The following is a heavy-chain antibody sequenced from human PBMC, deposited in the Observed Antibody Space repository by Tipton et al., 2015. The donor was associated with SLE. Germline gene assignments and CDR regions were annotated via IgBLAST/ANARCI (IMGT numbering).Heavy chain of an antibody. D-gene: IGHD4-17*01. CDR1: GDTFTNYY. CDR3: ARDYGDYVILDY. V-gene: IGHV1-46*01. CDR2: IYPSGGRT. Sequence: QLVQSGAEVKKPGASVKVSCKASGDTFTNYYIHWVRQARGQGLEWMGIIYPSGGRTSYAQKFQDRITMTSDTSTRTAYMELRSLRSDDTAVYYCARDYGDYVILDYWGQGTLVTVSS. J-gene: IGHJ4*02.